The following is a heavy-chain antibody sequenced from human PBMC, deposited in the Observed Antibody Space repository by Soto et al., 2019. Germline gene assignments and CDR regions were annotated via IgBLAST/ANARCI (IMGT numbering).Heavy chain of an antibody. V-gene: IGHV1-2*02. J-gene: IGHJ4*02. Sequence: QVQLVQSEAEVKKPGASMKVSCKASGYTFTDYYMHWVRQAPGQVREWMGWINPNTGDTKYAQKFQGRVTMTSDTSINTAYRDLTSLRSYDTAVYYCASNPYSCGWYDLGPVGAPFNYWGQGILVSVSS. CDR2: INPNTGDT. CDR3: ASNPYSCGWYDLGPVGAPFNY. CDR1: GYTFTDYY. D-gene: IGHD6-19*01.